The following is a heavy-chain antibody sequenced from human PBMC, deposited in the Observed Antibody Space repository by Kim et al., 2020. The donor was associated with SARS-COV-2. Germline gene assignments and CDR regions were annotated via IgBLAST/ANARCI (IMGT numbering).Heavy chain of an antibody. Sequence: SETLSLTCTVSGGSISSSSYYWGWNRQPPGKGLEWIGSIYYSGSTYYNPSLKSRVTISVDTSKNQFSLKLSSVTAADTAVYYCAILGGYYYYGMDVWGQGTTVTVSS. J-gene: IGHJ6*02. CDR2: IYYSGST. D-gene: IGHD3-16*01. V-gene: IGHV4-39*01. CDR1: GGSISSSSYY. CDR3: AILGGYYYYGMDV.